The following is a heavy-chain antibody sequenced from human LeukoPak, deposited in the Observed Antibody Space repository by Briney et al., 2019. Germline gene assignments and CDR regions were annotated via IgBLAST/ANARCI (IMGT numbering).Heavy chain of an antibody. CDR1: GFMFHDYA. CDR3: ARESESSGWYDY. Sequence: GGSLRLSCAAPGFMFHDYAIHWVRQAPGKGLEWVSLISGDGGSTFYADSVKGRFTITRDNSKNSLYLQMDSLRSDDTALYYCARESESSGWYDYWGQGTLVTVSS. V-gene: IGHV3-43*02. CDR2: ISGDGGST. J-gene: IGHJ4*02. D-gene: IGHD6-19*01.